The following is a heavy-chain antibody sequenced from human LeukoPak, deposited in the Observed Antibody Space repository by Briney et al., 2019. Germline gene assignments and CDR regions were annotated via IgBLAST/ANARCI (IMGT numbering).Heavy chain of an antibody. CDR3: ATPGSS. D-gene: IGHD6-13*01. V-gene: IGHV3-64*02. Sequence: GGSLRLSCTASGFSFRSYARHWVRQAPGKGLGYVSAISRSGNTTYYADSVKGRFIVSRDNSKKTLFLQMSDLRPEDTAVYYCATPGSSWGQGSPVIVS. CDR2: ISRSGNTT. J-gene: IGHJ4*02. CDR1: GFSFRSYA.